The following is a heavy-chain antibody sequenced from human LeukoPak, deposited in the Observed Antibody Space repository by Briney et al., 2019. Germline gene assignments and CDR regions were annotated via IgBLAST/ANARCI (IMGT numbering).Heavy chain of an antibody. J-gene: IGHJ4*02. D-gene: IGHD2-15*01. V-gene: IGHV3-15*01. CDR3: TTVGPCSGGSCHTRDY. Sequence: PGGSLRLSCAASGFTFSNAWMSWVRQAPGKGLEWVGRIKSKTDGCTTDYAAPLKGRFTISRDDSKNTLYLQMNSLKTEHTAVYYCTTVGPCSGGSCHTRDYWGQGTLVTVSS. CDR1: GFTFSNAW. CDR2: IKSKTDGCTT.